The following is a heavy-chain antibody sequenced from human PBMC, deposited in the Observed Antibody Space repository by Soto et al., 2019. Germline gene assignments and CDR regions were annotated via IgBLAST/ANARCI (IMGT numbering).Heavy chain of an antibody. CDR1: GFTFSSYG. J-gene: IGHJ6*02. CDR3: AKGGIAAAGTIPYYYYYGMDV. Sequence: PVGSLRLSCAASGFTFSSYGMHWVRQAPGKGLEWVAVISYDGSNKYYADSVKGRFTISRDNSKNTLYLQMNSLRAEDTAVYYCAKGGIAAAGTIPYYYYYGMDVWGQGTTVTVSS. V-gene: IGHV3-30*18. D-gene: IGHD6-13*01. CDR2: ISYDGSNK.